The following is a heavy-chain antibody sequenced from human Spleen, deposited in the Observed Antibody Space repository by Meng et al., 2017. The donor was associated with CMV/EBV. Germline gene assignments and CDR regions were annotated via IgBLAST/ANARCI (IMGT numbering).Heavy chain of an antibody. Sequence: KVSCKTSGYTFTSYGISWVRQAPGQGLEWMGWISGYNGKTNYAQKLQGRVTMTIDTSTATAYMELRSLRSDDTAVYYCARIASWAYWGQGTLVTVSS. V-gene: IGHV1-18*01. CDR3: ARIASWAY. D-gene: IGHD6-13*01. CDR1: GYTFTSYG. J-gene: IGHJ4*02. CDR2: ISGYNGKT.